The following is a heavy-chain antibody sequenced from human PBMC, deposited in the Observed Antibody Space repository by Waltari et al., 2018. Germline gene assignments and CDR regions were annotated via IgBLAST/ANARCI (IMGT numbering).Heavy chain of an antibody. CDR1: GVNVSTNGAA. D-gene: IGHD3-10*01. CDR2: AYYRSTWSN. J-gene: IGHJ3*01. Sequence: QLQLRQSGPGLMKPAQTRSLTSAISGVNVSTNGAAWNWIRQSPSRGLEWLGRAYYRSTWSNDYAVSVKGRITIYPDTSKNQFSLQLNSVTPEDTAVYYCASGRDSAFDVWGQGTLVTVSS. CDR3: ASGRDSAFDV. V-gene: IGHV6-1*01.